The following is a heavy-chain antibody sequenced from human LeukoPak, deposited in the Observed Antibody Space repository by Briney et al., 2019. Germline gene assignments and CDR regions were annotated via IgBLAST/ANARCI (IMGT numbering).Heavy chain of an antibody. CDR2: ISYDGSNK. CDR1: GFTFSSYA. CDR3: AGGSSSWYFFGY. Sequence: GGSLRLSCAASGFTFSSYAMHWVRQAPGKGLEWVAVISYDGSNKYYADSVKGRFTISRDNSKNTLYLQMYSLRAEDTAVYYCAGGSSSWYFFGYWGQGTLVTVSS. J-gene: IGHJ4*02. D-gene: IGHD6-13*01. V-gene: IGHV3-30-3*01.